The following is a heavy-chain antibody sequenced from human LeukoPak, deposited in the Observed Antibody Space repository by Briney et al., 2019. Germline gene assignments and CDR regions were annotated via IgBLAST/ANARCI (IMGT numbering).Heavy chain of an antibody. Sequence: PGGSLRLSCAASGFTFSSYSMNWVRQAPGKGLEWVSSISSSSSYIYYADSVKGRFTISRDNAKNSLYLQMNSLRAEDTAVYYCASAVAGTVGNDYWGQGTLVTVSS. D-gene: IGHD6-19*01. CDR1: GFTFSSYS. CDR2: ISSSSSYI. V-gene: IGHV3-21*01. CDR3: ASAVAGTVGNDY. J-gene: IGHJ4*02.